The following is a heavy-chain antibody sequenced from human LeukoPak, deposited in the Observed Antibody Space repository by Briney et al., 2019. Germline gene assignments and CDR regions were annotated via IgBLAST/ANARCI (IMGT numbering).Heavy chain of an antibody. CDR3: AKGTRGYSGGWSDY. J-gene: IGHJ4*02. Sequence: GGSLRLSCAASGFTFSSYAMSWVRQAPGKGLEWVSAISGSGGSTYYADSVKGRFTISRDNSKNTLYLQMNSLRAEDTAVYYCAKGTRGYSGGWSDYWGQGTLVTVSS. D-gene: IGHD6-19*01. CDR2: ISGSGGST. CDR1: GFTFSSYA. V-gene: IGHV3-23*01.